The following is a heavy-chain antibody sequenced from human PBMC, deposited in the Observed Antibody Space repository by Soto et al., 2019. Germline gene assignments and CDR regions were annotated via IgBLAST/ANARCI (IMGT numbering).Heavy chain of an antibody. V-gene: IGHV3-23*01. Sequence: GGSLRLSCAASGFTFSSYAMSWVRQAPGKGLEWVSAISGSGGSTYYADSVKGRFTISRDNSKNTLYLQMNSLRAEDTAVYYCAWEPTVTTFGEFSDDYWGQGTLVTVSS. CDR2: ISGSGGST. CDR1: GFTFSSYA. J-gene: IGHJ4*02. CDR3: AWEPTVTTFGEFSDDY. D-gene: IGHD3-10*02.